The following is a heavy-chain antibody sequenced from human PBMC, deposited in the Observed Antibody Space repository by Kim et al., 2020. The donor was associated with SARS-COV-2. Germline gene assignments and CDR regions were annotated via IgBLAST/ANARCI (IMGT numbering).Heavy chain of an antibody. CDR3: ARDSRYYYGSGDVLPPTPPYDY. V-gene: IGHV3-7*01. CDR2: IKQDGSEK. Sequence: GSLRLSCAASGFTFSSYWMSWVRQAPGKGLEWVANIKQDGSEKYYVDSVKGRFTISRDNAKNSLYLQMNSLRAEDTAVYYCARDSRYYYGSGDVLPPTPPYDYWGQGTLVTVSS. J-gene: IGHJ4*02. D-gene: IGHD3-10*01. CDR1: GFTFSSYW.